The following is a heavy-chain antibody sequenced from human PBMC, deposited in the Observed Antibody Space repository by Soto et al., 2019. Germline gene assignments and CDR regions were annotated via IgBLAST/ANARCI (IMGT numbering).Heavy chain of an antibody. J-gene: IGHJ6*02. Sequence: QMQLQESGPGLVKPSETLSLTCAVYGGSISSNKWWSWVRQPPGKGLEWIGEIYHSGSTNYNPSLKSRVTISLDKSKNQFSLKLTSVTAADSAVYYCARDDHIVVVPTSLGAMDVWGQGTTVTVSS. CDR3: ARDDHIVVVPTSLGAMDV. CDR1: GGSISSNKW. CDR2: IYHSGST. D-gene: IGHD2-2*01. V-gene: IGHV4-4*02.